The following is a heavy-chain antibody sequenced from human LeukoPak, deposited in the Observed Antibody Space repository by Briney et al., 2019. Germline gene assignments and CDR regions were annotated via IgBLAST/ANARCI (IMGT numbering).Heavy chain of an antibody. D-gene: IGHD5-24*01. J-gene: IGHJ4*02. CDR1: GGSFSGYY. V-gene: IGHV4-34*01. CDR3: ARRRRWLQFAFDY. CDR2: INHSGST. Sequence: KPSETLSLTCAVYGGSFSGYYWSWIRQPPGKGLEWIGEINHSGSTNYNPSLKSRVTISVDTSKNQFSLKLSSVTAADTAVYYCARRRRWLQFAFDYWGQGTLVTVSS.